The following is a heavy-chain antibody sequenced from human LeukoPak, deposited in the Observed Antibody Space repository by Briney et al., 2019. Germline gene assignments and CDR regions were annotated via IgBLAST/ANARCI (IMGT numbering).Heavy chain of an antibody. D-gene: IGHD3-22*01. CDR1: GYTFTDFG. V-gene: IGHV1-18*01. CDR2: VSAYNSDR. Sequence: ASVKVSCKASGYTFTDFGISWVRQAPGQGPEWMGWVSAYNSDRKYAQKLQGRVTMTTDTSTSTAYMELRSLTSDDTAVYFCARDLGASTMIFFDYWGQGTLVTVSS. CDR3: ARDLGASTMIFFDY. J-gene: IGHJ4*02.